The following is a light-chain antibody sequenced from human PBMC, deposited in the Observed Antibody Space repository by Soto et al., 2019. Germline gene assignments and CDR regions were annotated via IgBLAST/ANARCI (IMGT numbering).Light chain of an antibody. V-gene: IGLV2-14*01. Sequence: QSALTQPASVSGSPGQSITISCTGTSSDVGGYNYVSWYQQYPGKAPKLMIYEVSNRPPGVSNRFSGSKSGNTASLTISALQAEHEADYYCSSYTSSTVVFGGGTKLTLL. CDR3: SSYTSSTVV. CDR2: EVS. J-gene: IGLJ2*01. CDR1: SSDVGGYNY.